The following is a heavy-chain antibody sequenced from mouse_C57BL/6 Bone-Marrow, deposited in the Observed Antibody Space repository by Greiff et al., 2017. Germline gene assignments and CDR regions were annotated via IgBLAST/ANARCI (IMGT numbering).Heavy chain of an antibody. J-gene: IGHJ4*01. D-gene: IGHD3-3*01. CDR3: GRGCSVMDY. Sequence: VQLQQSGAELASPGASVTLSCKASGYTFTGHIMTKLKKRPGQGLEWIRRIYPVSGETNYNQKFMGKATFSVDRYSSTVYMVLNTLASADPAVYYCGRGCSVMDYWGQGTSVTVSS. CDR1: GYTFTGHI. V-gene: IGHV1-11*01. CDR2: IYPVSGET.